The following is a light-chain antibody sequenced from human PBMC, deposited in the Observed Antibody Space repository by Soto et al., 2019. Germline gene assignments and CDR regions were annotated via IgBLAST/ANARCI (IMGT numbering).Light chain of an antibody. Sequence: EIVLTQSPGTLSLSPGERATLSCRARQNVAISLVWYQQKPGQAPRLLIYDACRRAPGIPDRFSGSGSGTDLTLTISRLEPEDFAVYDCHHHISTPYSFGQGTKLEI. V-gene: IGKV3-20*01. CDR3: HHHISTPYS. CDR2: DAC. CDR1: QNVAIS. J-gene: IGKJ2*03.